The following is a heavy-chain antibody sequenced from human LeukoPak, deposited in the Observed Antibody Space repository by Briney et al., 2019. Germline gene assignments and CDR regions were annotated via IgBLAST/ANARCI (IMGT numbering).Heavy chain of an antibody. CDR1: GGSISSSNW. CDR2: IYHSGST. D-gene: IGHD3-9*01. Sequence: KTSETLSLTCAVSGGSISSSNWWSWVRQPPGKGLEWIGEIYHSGSTNYNPSLKSRVTISVDTSKNQFSLKLSSVTAADTAVYYCARAPALYYDILTPPYYYYGTDVWGQGTTVTVSS. V-gene: IGHV4-4*02. CDR3: ARAPALYYDILTPPYYYYGTDV. J-gene: IGHJ6*02.